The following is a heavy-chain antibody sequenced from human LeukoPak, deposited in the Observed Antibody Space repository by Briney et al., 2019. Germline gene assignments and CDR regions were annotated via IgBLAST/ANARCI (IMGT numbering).Heavy chain of an antibody. V-gene: IGHV4-59*01. CDR2: IYYSEST. Sequence: PSETLSLTCTVSGDSISNYYWSWLRQPPGKGLEWIGYIYYSESTNYNPSLKSRVTMSTDTSKSQFSLNLRSVTAEDTGIYYCARGRCRNSGCRPYFDYWGQGTQVTVSS. D-gene: IGHD3-22*01. CDR3: ARGRCRNSGCRPYFDY. CDR1: GDSISNYY. J-gene: IGHJ4*02.